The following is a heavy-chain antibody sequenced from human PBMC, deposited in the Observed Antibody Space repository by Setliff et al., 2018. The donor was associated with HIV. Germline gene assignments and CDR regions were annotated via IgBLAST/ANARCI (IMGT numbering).Heavy chain of an antibody. CDR1: GDSIISGDYY. D-gene: IGHD2-15*01. CDR2: IHYKGNI. V-gene: IGHV4-30-4*08. Sequence: SETLSLTCTVSGDSIISGDYYWSWIRQSPGKGLEWIGHIHYKGNIDYNASLKSRLAISPDTSKNQFSLNLSSVIAADTAIYFCARFTVVVFGAGEPSWFDPWGQGILVTVSS. CDR3: ARFTVVVFGAGEPSWFDP. J-gene: IGHJ5*02.